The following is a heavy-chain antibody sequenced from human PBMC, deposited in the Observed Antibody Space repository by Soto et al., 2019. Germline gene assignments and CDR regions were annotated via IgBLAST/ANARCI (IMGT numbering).Heavy chain of an antibody. CDR3: ARESEDLTSNFDY. CDR2: ISSTTNYI. J-gene: IGHJ4*02. V-gene: IGHV3-21*06. Sequence: EVQLVESGGGLVKPGGSLSLACAASGFTFTRHSMNWVRQAPGKGLEWVSSISSTTNYIYYGDSMKRRFTISKDNAKNSLYLEMNSRRAEDTAVYYCARESEDLTSNFDYWGQGTLVTVSS. CDR1: GFTFTRHS.